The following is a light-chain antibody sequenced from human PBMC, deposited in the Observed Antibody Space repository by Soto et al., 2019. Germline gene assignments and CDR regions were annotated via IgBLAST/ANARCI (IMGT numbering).Light chain of an antibody. Sequence: IQMTQSPSTLSASVGDKVTITCRASQGIVRWLAWYQQKPGKAPKLLIYDASRLESGVPPRFSGTGSGTDFTLTISSLQPDDFSTYYCQQYSRYSLTFGHGTKVDIK. CDR2: DAS. CDR3: QQYSRYSLT. J-gene: IGKJ1*01. CDR1: QGIVRW. V-gene: IGKV1-5*01.